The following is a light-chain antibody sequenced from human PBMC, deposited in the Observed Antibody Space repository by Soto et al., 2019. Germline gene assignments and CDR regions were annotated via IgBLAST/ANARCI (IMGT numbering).Light chain of an antibody. CDR3: QQSYSTPQIT. J-gene: IGKJ5*01. V-gene: IGKV1-39*01. CDR2: AAS. CDR1: QRISNY. Sequence: IQMTQSPSSLFAAVGDTVTITCRASQRISNYLNWYQQKPGNAPKLLIYAASTLQSGVPSRFSGSGSGTDFTLTISSLQPENFATFYCQQSYSTPQITYGQGTRLEIK.